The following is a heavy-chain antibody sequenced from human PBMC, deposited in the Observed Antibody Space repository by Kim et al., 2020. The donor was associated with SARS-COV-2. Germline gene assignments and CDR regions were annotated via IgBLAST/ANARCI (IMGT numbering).Heavy chain of an antibody. CDR3: ARSGYSGYDYPYCDY. D-gene: IGHD5-12*01. J-gene: IGHJ4*02. Sequence: QKFQGRGTITRDTSASTAYMELSSLGSEDTAVYYCARSGYSGYDYPYCDYWGQGTLVTVSS. V-gene: IGHV1-3*01.